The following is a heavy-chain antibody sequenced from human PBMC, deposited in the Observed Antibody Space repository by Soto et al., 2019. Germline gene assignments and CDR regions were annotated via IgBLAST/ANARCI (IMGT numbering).Heavy chain of an antibody. V-gene: IGHV3-64D*06. J-gene: IGHJ4*02. CDR1: GFTFSSYA. CDR3: VKFPTGDFPAAFDY. CDR2: ISSNGGST. D-gene: IGHD2-2*01. Sequence: PGGSLRLSCSASGFTFSSYAMHWVRQAPGKGLEYVSAISSNGGSTYYADSVKGRFTISRDNSKNTLYLQMSSLRAEDTAVYYCVKFPTGDFPAAFDYWGQGTLVTVSS.